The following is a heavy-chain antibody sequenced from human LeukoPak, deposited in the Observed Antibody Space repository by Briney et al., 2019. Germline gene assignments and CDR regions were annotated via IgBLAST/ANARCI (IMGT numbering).Heavy chain of an antibody. Sequence: SETLSLTCTGSGGSISTYYWNWIRQPPRKGLEWIGYIYHSGSTNYNPSLQSRVAISVDTSKNQFSLNLNSVTAADTAVYYCARGGAARLHFQNWGQGTLVTVSS. J-gene: IGHJ1*01. V-gene: IGHV4-59*01. CDR2: IYHSGST. CDR1: GGSISTYY. D-gene: IGHD6-6*01. CDR3: ARGGAARLHFQN.